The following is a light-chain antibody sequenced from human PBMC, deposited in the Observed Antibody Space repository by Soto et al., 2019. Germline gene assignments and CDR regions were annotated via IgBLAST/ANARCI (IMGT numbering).Light chain of an antibody. V-gene: IGKV3-20*01. CDR1: QSVSSSY. CDR2: GAS. Sequence: EIVLTQSPGTLSLSPGERATLSCRASQSVSSSYLAWYQQKPGQAPRLLIYGASSRATGIPDRFSGSGSGTDFTLTISRLETEDFAVYYCQQSETFGQGTKVEIK. J-gene: IGKJ1*01. CDR3: QQSET.